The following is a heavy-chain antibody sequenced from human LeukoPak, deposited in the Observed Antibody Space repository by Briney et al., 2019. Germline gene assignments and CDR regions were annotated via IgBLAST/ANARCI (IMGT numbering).Heavy chain of an antibody. Sequence: QSGGSLRLSCAASGFTFSSYAMSWVRQAPGKGLEWVSAISGSGGSTYYADSVKGRFTISRDNSKNTLYLQMNSLRAEDTAVYYCAKGPQWIQLWPHDYWGQGTLVTVSS. D-gene: IGHD5-18*01. J-gene: IGHJ4*02. CDR1: GFTFSSYA. CDR2: ISGSGGST. V-gene: IGHV3-23*01. CDR3: AKGPQWIQLWPHDY.